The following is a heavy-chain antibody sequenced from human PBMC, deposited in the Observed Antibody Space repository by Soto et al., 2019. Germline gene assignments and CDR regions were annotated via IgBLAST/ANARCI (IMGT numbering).Heavy chain of an antibody. D-gene: IGHD6-6*01. CDR2: INPNSGGT. Sequence: ASVKVSCKASGYTFTGYYMHWVRQAPGQGLEWMGWINPNSGGTNYAQKFQGWVTMTRDTSISTAYMELSRLRSDDTAVYYCARDGSSTHDYYYYGMDVWGQGTTVTVSS. V-gene: IGHV1-2*04. CDR1: GYTFTGYY. CDR3: ARDGSSTHDYYYYGMDV. J-gene: IGHJ6*02.